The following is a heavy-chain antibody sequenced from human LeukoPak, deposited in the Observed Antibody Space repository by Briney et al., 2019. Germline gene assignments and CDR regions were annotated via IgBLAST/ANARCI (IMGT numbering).Heavy chain of an antibody. CDR3: ARSTTGSIVVVITVGLGAFDI. D-gene: IGHD3-22*01. J-gene: IGHJ3*02. V-gene: IGHV3-30*19. CDR1: GFTFSSYG. Sequence: GGSLRLSCAASGFTFSSYGMHWVRQAPGKGLEWVAVISYDGSNKYYADSVKGRFTISRDNSKNTLYLQMNSLRAEDTAVYYCARSTTGSIVVVITVGLGAFDIWGQGTMVTVSS. CDR2: ISYDGSNK.